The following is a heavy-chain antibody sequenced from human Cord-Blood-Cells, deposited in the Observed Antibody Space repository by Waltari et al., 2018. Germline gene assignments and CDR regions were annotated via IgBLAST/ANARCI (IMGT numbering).Heavy chain of an antibody. CDR2: INHRGST. CDR1: GGSFSGYY. V-gene: IGHV4-34*01. CDR3: AREVRGPAYYGMDV. D-gene: IGHD3-10*01. J-gene: IGHJ6*02. Sequence: QVQLQQWGAGLLKPSETLSLTCAVYGGSFSGYYWSWIRQPPGKGLEWIGEINHRGSTNYNPYLKSRVTIAVDTSKNQFSLKLSSVTAADTAVYYCAREVRGPAYYGMDVWGQGTTVTVSS.